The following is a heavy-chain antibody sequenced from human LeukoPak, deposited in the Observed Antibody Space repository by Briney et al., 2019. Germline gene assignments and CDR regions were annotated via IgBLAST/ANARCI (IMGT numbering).Heavy chain of an antibody. Sequence: SETLSLTCAVSGYSISSGYYWGWIRQPPGKGLEWIGSIYHSGSTYYNPSLKSRVTISVGTSKNQFSLELSSVTAADTAVYYCARPIVGATGYFDYWGQGTLVTVSS. CDR3: ARPIVGATGYFDY. D-gene: IGHD1-26*01. CDR2: IYHSGST. V-gene: IGHV4-38-2*01. J-gene: IGHJ4*02. CDR1: GYSISSGYY.